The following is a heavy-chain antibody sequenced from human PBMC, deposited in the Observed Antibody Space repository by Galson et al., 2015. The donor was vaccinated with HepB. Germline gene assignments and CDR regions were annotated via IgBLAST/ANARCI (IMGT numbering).Heavy chain of an antibody. CDR1: GGSFSGYY. CDR3: ARIAVADTSYYFDY. J-gene: IGHJ4*02. D-gene: IGHD6-19*01. Sequence: ETLSLTCAVYGGSFSGYYWSWIRQPPGKGLEWIGEINHSGSTNYNPSLKSRVTISVDTSKNQFSLKLSSVTAADTAVYYCARIAVADTSYYFDYWGQGTLVTVSS. V-gene: IGHV4-34*01. CDR2: INHSGST.